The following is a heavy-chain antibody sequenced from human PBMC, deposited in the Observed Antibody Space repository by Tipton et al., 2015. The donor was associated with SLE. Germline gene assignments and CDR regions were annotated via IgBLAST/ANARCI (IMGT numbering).Heavy chain of an antibody. Sequence: TLSLTCAVYGGSFSDYSWSWIRQPPGKGLEWIGEINHSGSTNYNPSLKSRVTISVDTSKIQFSLKLSSVTAADTAVYYCARANGAGSTTTLFDFWGQGALVAVSS. J-gene: IGHJ4*02. V-gene: IGHV4-34*01. D-gene: IGHD3-10*01. CDR1: GGSFSDYS. CDR2: INHSGST. CDR3: ARANGAGSTTTLFDF.